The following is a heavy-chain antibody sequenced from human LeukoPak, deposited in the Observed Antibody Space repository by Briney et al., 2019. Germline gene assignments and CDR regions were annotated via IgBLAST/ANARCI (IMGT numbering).Heavy chain of an antibody. D-gene: IGHD2-21*01. CDR3: ARHGAYCGGDCYPRDFDY. J-gene: IGHJ4*02. CDR1: GGSFSGYY. CDR2: IYYSGST. Sequence: SETLSLTCAVYGGSFSGYYWSWIRQPPGKGLEWIGSIYYSGSTYYNPSLKSRVTISVDTSKNQFSLKLSSVTAADTAVYYCARHGAYCGGDCYPRDFDYWGQGTLVTVSS. V-gene: IGHV4-34*01.